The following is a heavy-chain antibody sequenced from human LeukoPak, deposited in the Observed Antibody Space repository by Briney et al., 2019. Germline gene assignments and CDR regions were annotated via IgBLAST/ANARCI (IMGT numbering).Heavy chain of an antibody. CDR3: ASGLLWFGELLGNDY. J-gene: IGHJ4*02. D-gene: IGHD3-10*01. Sequence: PGGSLRLSCAAPGFTFSIYEMNWVRQAPGKGLEWVSYISSSGTTIYYADSVKGRFTISRDNAKNSLYLQMNSLRAEDTAVYYCASGLLWFGELLGNDYWGQGTLVTVSS. CDR2: ISSSGTTI. V-gene: IGHV3-48*03. CDR1: GFTFSIYE.